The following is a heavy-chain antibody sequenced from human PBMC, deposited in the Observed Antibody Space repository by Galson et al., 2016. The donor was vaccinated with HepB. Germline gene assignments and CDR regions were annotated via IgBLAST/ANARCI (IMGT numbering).Heavy chain of an antibody. J-gene: IGHJ4*02. CDR3: ATHCLYDSGYFDY. Sequence: SETLSLTCAVSGYSLSNGYFWGWVRQPPGKGLEWIGSIYDSGTTFYNPSLKSRVTISIGTSKIQFSLKLRSVTAADTAVYYCATHCLYDSGYFDYWGQGTLVTVSS. CDR1: GYSLSNGYF. CDR2: IYDSGTT. D-gene: IGHD3-22*01. V-gene: IGHV4-38-2*01.